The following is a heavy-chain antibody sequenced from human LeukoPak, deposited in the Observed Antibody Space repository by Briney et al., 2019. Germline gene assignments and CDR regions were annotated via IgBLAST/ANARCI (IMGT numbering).Heavy chain of an antibody. Sequence: SVKISCKASGGTFSSYAISWVRQAPGQGLEWMGGIIPIFGTANYAQKFQGRVTITTDESTSTAYMELSSLRSEDTAVYYCASGGSSYCGGDCYSTFDYWGQGTLVTVSS. CDR3: ASGGSSYCGGDCYSTFDY. J-gene: IGHJ4*02. CDR2: IIPIFGTA. V-gene: IGHV1-69*05. CDR1: GGTFSSYA. D-gene: IGHD2-21*02.